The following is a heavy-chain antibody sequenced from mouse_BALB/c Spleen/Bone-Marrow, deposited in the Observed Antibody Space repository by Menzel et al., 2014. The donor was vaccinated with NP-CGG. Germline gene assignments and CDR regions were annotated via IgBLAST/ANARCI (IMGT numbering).Heavy chain of an antibody. Sequence: VQLVESGPELVKPGASVKMSCKASGYTFTDYVISWVKQRTGQGLEWIGEIYPGSGSTYYNEKFKGKATLTADKSSNTAYMQLSSLTSEDFAVYFCARGLGLPFYAMDYWGQGTSVTVSS. V-gene: IGHV1-77*01. CDR2: IYPGSGST. J-gene: IGHJ4*01. CDR3: ARGLGLPFYAMDY. D-gene: IGHD3-1*01. CDR1: GYTFTDYV.